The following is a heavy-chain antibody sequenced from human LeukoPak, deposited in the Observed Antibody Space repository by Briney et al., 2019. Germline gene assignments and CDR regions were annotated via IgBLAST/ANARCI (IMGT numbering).Heavy chain of an antibody. J-gene: IGHJ6*02. CDR2: IYHSGST. D-gene: IGHD1-1*01. CDR1: GGSISSYY. CDR3: ARDLSGTTRDYYYGMDV. Sequence: SETLSLTCTVSGGSISSYYWSWIRQPPGKGLDWLGYIYHSGSTNYNPSLKSRTTISVDTSKNQFSLKLSSVTAADAAVYYCARDLSGTTRDYYYGMDVWGQGTTVTVSS. V-gene: IGHV4-59*01.